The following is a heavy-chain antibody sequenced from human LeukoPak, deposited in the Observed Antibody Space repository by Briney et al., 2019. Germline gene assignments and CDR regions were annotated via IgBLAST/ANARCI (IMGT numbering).Heavy chain of an antibody. V-gene: IGHV3-21*01. J-gene: IGHJ6*02. Sequence: GGSLRLSCAASGFTFSSYSMNWVRQAPGKGLEWVSSISSSSYIYYADSVKGRFTISRDNAKNSLYLQMNSLRAEDTAVYYCARDSGYSSSWYGGRYYYYYGMDVWGQGTTVTVSS. CDR1: GFTFSSYS. CDR2: ISSSSYI. CDR3: ARDSGYSSSWYGGRYYYYYGMDV. D-gene: IGHD6-13*01.